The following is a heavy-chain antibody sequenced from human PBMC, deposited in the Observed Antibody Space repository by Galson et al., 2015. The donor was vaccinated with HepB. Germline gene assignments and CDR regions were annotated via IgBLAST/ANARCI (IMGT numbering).Heavy chain of an antibody. J-gene: IGHJ4*02. CDR3: ARNRGYETFDY. D-gene: IGHD5-12*01. CDR2: IKEDGSIK. CDR1: GFMFSGHW. V-gene: IGHV3-7*03. Sequence: SLRLSCAASGFMFSGHWMNWVRQAPGKGLEWVANIKEDGSIKSYVDSVTGRFTISRDNARNLLYLQMNGLRAEDTAVYFCARNRGYETFDYWGQGALVTVSS.